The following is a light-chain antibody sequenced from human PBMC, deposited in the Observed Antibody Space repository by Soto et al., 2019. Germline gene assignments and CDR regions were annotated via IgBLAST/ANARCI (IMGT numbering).Light chain of an antibody. CDR2: FGS. CDR1: QSLLYNNTYNY. CDR3: MQALQSLT. Sequence: EIAMTQSPLTLPVTPGEPASISCSSSQSLLYNNTYNYLDWYVQKPGQSPQLLIYFGSNRAPGVPDRFSGSGSGTDFTLKINRVEAEDVGTYYCMQALQSLTVGQGTRLEIK. J-gene: IGKJ5*01. V-gene: IGKV2-28*01.